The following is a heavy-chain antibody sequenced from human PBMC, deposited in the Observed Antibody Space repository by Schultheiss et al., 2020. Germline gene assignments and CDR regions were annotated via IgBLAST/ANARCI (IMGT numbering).Heavy chain of an antibody. CDR2: IFSNDEK. Sequence: SGPTLVKPTQTLTLTCTFSGFSLSTSGMCVSWIRQPPGKALEWLAHIFSNDEKSYSTSLKSRLTISKDTSKSQVVLTMTNMDPVDTATYYCARAHSSGSGVWFDPWGQGTLVTVSS. J-gene: IGHJ5*02. CDR1: GFSLSTSGMC. D-gene: IGHD6-19*01. V-gene: IGHV2-70*01. CDR3: ARAHSSGSGVWFDP.